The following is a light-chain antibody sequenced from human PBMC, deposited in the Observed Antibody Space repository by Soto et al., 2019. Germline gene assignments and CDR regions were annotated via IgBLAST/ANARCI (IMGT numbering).Light chain of an antibody. CDR2: DVS. CDR3: QQYGSSPT. J-gene: IGKJ1*01. CDR1: QSVSSSY. Sequence: EVVLTQSPGTLSFSPGERATLSCRSSQSVSSSYLAWYQQKPGQAPRLLIYDVSSRATGIPDRFSGSGSGTDFTLTIRRLEPEDFAVYYCQQYGSSPTFGQGTKVEIK. V-gene: IGKV3-20*01.